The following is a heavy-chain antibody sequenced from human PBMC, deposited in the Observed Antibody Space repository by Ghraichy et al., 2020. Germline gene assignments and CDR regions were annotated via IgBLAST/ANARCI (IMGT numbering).Heavy chain of an antibody. Sequence: SETLSLTCTVSGGSVSSGSYYWSWIRQPPGKGLEWIGYVYYSGSTNYNPSLKSRVTISVDTSKNQFSLKLSSVTAADTAVYYCARGITYYYDSSGPTYYFDYWGRGTLVTVSS. CDR2: VYYSGST. D-gene: IGHD3-22*01. V-gene: IGHV4-61*01. J-gene: IGHJ4*02. CDR3: ARGITYYYDSSGPTYYFDY. CDR1: GGSVSSGSYY.